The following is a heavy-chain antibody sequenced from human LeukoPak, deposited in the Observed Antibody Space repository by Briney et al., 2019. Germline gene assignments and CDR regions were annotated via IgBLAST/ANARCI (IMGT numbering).Heavy chain of an antibody. Sequence: PSETLSLTCTVSGGSVSSGSYYWSWIRQPPGKGLEWIGYIYYSGSTNYNPSLKSRVTISVDTYKNQFSLKLSSVTAADTAVYYCARAHQYCSSTSCSNNWFDPWGQGTLVTVSS. CDR3: ARAHQYCSSTSCSNNWFDP. D-gene: IGHD2-2*01. V-gene: IGHV4-61*01. CDR1: GGSVSSGSYY. J-gene: IGHJ5*02. CDR2: IYYSGST.